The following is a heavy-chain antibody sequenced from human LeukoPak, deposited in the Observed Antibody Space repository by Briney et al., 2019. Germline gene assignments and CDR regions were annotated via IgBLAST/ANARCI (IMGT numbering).Heavy chain of an antibody. CDR1: GFTFSSYS. CDR3: ARRITMIVEAGDVFDI. Sequence: GGSLRLSCAASGFTFSSYSMNWVRQAPGKGLEWVSSISSSSSYIYYADSVKGRFTISRDNAKNSLYLQMNSLRAEDTAVYYCARRITMIVEAGDVFDIWGQGKMVTVSS. D-gene: IGHD3-22*01. J-gene: IGHJ3*02. CDR2: ISSSSSYI. V-gene: IGHV3-21*01.